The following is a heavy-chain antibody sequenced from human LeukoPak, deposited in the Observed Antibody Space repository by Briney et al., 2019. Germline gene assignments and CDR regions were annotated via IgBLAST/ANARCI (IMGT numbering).Heavy chain of an antibody. CDR2: IYTSGT. Sequence: SETLSLTCTVSGDSINSYYWSCIRQPAGKGLEWIGRIYTSGTDYNPSLKSRVTMSVDTSKNQFSLKLSSVTAADTAVYYCARAGTDGYSHFDYWGQGTLVTVSS. CDR3: ARAGTDGYSHFDY. V-gene: IGHV4-4*07. J-gene: IGHJ4*02. CDR1: GDSINSYY. D-gene: IGHD3-22*01.